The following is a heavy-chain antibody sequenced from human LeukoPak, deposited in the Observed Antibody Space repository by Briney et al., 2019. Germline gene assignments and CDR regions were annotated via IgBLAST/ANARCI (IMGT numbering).Heavy chain of an antibody. D-gene: IGHD3-10*01. CDR3: ARRGPNYYGSGSAYFDY. V-gene: IGHV4-59*08. CDR1: GGSISSYY. CDR2: IYYSGST. Sequence: SETQSLTCTVSGGSISSYYWSWIRQPPGKGLEWIGYIYYSGSTNYNPSLKSRVTISVDTSKNQFSLKLSSVTAADTAVYYCARRGPNYYGSGSAYFDYWGQGTLVTVSS. J-gene: IGHJ4*02.